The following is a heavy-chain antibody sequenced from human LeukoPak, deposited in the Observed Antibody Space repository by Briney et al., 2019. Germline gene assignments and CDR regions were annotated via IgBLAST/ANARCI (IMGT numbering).Heavy chain of an antibody. CDR1: GFTFSSYA. CDR2: ISYDGRHK. D-gene: IGHD6-19*01. J-gene: IGHJ6*02. Sequence: GGSLRLSCAASGFTFSSYAIHWVRQAPGKGLEWLAVISYDGRHKYYADSVKGRFTISRDNSKNTLYVQMNSLRAEDTAMYYCARYYSSGWSYYYGIDVWGQGTTVTVSS. V-gene: IGHV3-30*01. CDR3: ARYYSSGWSYYYGIDV.